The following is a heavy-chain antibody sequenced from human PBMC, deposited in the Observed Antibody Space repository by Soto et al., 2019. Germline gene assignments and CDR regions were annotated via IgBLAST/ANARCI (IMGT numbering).Heavy chain of an antibody. V-gene: IGHV3-23*01. D-gene: IGHD3-10*01. CDR1: GFTFSSYA. CDR2: ITGSGSTT. Sequence: EVQLLESGGGLVQPGGSLRLSCAASGFTFSSYAMSCVRQAQGKGLEWVSAITGSGSTTYYADSVKGRFTISRDNSKNTLYLQMNSLRVEDTDAYYCAEAMLREVSYDVEYWGQGTLVTVPS. CDR3: AEAMLREVSYDVEY. J-gene: IGHJ4*02.